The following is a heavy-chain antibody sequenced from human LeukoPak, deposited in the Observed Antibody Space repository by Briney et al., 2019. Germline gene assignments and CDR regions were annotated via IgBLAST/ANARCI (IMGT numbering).Heavy chain of an antibody. V-gene: IGHV3-9*01. Sequence: PGRSLRLSRAASGFTFDDYAMHWVRQAPGKGLEWVSGISWNSGSIGYADSVKGRFTISRDNAKNSLYLQMNSLRAEDTALYYCAKGEYYYDSSGYPIDYWGQGTLVTVSS. CDR3: AKGEYYYDSSGYPIDY. CDR1: GFTFDDYA. J-gene: IGHJ4*02. D-gene: IGHD3-22*01. CDR2: ISWNSGSI.